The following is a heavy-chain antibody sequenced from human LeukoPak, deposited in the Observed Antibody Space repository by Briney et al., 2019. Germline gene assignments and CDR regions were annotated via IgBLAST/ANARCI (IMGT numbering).Heavy chain of an antibody. CDR2: INHSGST. Sequence: LSETLSLTCAVYGGSFSGYYWSWIRQPPGKGLEWIGEINHSGSTNYNPSLKSRVTISVDTSKNQFSLKLSSVTAADTAVYYCARQANLGKQRWLQLGSFDYWGQGTLVTVSS. V-gene: IGHV4-34*01. D-gene: IGHD5-24*01. CDR3: ARQANLGKQRWLQLGSFDY. CDR1: GGSFSGYY. J-gene: IGHJ4*02.